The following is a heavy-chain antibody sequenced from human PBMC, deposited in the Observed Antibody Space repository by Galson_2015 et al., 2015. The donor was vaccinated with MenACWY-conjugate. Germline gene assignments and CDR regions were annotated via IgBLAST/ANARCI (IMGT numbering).Heavy chain of an antibody. J-gene: IGHJ4*02. V-gene: IGHV3-74*01. CDR2: INSDGTGT. CDR1: GFTGSWDW. Sequence: SLRPSCATSGFTGSWDWLHWVTQAPGKGLVWVSDINSDGTGTNYADSVKVRLPISTDNAKNMVYLQMDGLGDEDTAVYFCARDNNWSFDSWGQGTLVTVSS. D-gene: IGHD1-1*01. CDR3: ARDNNWSFDS.